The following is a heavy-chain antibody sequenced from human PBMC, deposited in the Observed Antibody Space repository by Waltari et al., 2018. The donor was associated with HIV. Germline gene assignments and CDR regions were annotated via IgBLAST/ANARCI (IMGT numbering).Heavy chain of an antibody. D-gene: IGHD6-13*01. V-gene: IGHV3-21*01. Sequence: EVHLVESGGGLVKPGESLRLSCEASTFAFSIYTVNWVRQTPGKGLEWVSSFTSRDDSTHYVESVKGRFSVSRDNAKNTLFLQMNSLRGEDTAVYYCGWVPAATHGMDVWGRGTTVIVSS. CDR3: GWVPAATHGMDV. J-gene: IGHJ6*02. CDR1: TFAFSIYT. CDR2: FTSRDDST.